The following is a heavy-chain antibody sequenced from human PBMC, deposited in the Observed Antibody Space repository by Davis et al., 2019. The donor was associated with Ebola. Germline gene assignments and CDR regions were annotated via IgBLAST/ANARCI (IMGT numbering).Heavy chain of an antibody. V-gene: IGHV3-23*01. CDR3: AKDHSGGDDWYFDL. D-gene: IGHD6-19*01. CDR2: ISGSGGST. Sequence: GESLKISCAASGFTFSSYAMSWVRQAPGKGLEWVSAISGSGGSTYYADSVKGRFTISRDNSKNTLYLQMNSLRVEDTAIYFCAKDHSGGDDWYFDLWGRGTLVTVSS. J-gene: IGHJ2*01. CDR1: GFTFSSYA.